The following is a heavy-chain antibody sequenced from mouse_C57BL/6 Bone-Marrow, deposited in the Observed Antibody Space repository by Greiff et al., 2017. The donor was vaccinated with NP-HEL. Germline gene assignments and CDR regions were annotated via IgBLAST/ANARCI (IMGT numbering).Heavy chain of an antibody. J-gene: IGHJ3*01. CDR1: GFSLTSYG. V-gene: IGHV2-2*01. Sequence: VQLVESGPGLVQPSQRLYITCTVSGFSLTSYGVHWVRQSPGKGLEWLGVIWSGCSTDYNADFIYSMSISKDNSKIQVFFKMNSLQADDTARYYWSTNWHWGQGTLVTVSA. CDR2: IWSGCST. D-gene: IGHD4-1*02. CDR3: STNWH.